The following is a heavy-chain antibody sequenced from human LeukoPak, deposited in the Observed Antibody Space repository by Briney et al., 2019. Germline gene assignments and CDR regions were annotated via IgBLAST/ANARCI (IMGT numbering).Heavy chain of an antibody. V-gene: IGHV3-11*01. CDR3: AKDARPGRTKNNFDY. Sequence: GGSLRLSCAAAGFSFSDRYMSWIRQAPGKGMEWVAYISPNGDTIHYADSVKGRFTISRDNSKNTLYLQMNSLRAEDTAVYYCAKDARPGRTKNNFDYWGQGTLVTVSS. CDR2: ISPNGDTI. CDR1: GFSFSDRY. D-gene: IGHD2-2*02. J-gene: IGHJ4*02.